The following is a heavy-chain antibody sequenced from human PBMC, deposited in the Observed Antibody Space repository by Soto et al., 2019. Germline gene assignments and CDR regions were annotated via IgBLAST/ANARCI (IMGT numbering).Heavy chain of an antibody. D-gene: IGHD4-17*01. J-gene: IGHJ4*02. V-gene: IGHV1-18*01. CDR1: GYTFTSYD. CDR3: ARGPYGAFPLVY. CDR2: ISGYNGDT. Sequence: GASVKVSCKASGYTFTSYDISWVRQAPGQGLEWMGWISGYNGDTNYAQNLQGRVTMTTDTSTSTAYMELRSLRSDDTAVYYCARGPYGAFPLVYWGQGTLVTVSS.